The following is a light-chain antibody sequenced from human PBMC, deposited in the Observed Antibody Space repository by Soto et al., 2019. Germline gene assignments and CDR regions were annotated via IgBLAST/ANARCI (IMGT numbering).Light chain of an antibody. Sequence: DIQVTQSPSTLSASVGDRVIITCRASQNLNNWLAWYQQKPGKAPKLLIYEASNLQTGVPSRFTGSGSGTEFTLAISSLQPDDYATYYCLQYNNYPLTFGGGTMVETK. CDR2: EAS. CDR1: QNLNNW. CDR3: LQYNNYPLT. V-gene: IGKV1-5*03. J-gene: IGKJ4*01.